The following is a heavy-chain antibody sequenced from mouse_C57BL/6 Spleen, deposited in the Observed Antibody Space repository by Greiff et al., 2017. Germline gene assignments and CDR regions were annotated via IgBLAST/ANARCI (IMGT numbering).Heavy chain of an antibody. J-gene: IGHJ4*01. Sequence: DVQLQESGPVLVKPGASVKMSCKASGYTFTDYYMNWVKQSHGKSLEWIGVINPYNGGTSYNQKFKGKATLTVDKSSSTAYMELNSLTSEDSAVYYCAREGVYDYDRAMDYWGQGTSVTVSS. CDR3: AREGVYDYDRAMDY. CDR2: INPYNGGT. V-gene: IGHV1-19*01. CDR1: GYTFTDYY. D-gene: IGHD2-4*01.